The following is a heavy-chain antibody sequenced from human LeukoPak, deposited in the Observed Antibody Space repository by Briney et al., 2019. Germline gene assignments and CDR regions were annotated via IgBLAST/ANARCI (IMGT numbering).Heavy chain of an antibody. V-gene: IGHV3-30*04. CDR2: ISYDGSNK. D-gene: IGHD1-26*01. J-gene: IGHJ4*02. Sequence: GGSLRLSCAASGFTFSSYAMHWVRQAPGKGLEWVAVISYDGSNKYYADSVKGGFTISRDNSKNTLYLQMKSLRAEDTAVYYCARGPIVGAKGYWGQGTLVTVSS. CDR1: GFTFSSYA. CDR3: ARGPIVGAKGY.